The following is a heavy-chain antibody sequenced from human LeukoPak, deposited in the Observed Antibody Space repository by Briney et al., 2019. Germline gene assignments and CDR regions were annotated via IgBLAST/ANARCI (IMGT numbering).Heavy chain of an antibody. D-gene: IGHD4-23*01. CDR1: GYSFSSYW. Sequence: GESLKISCKGSGYSFSSYWIGWVRQMPGKGLEWMGIIYPGDSDTKYNPSFQGQVTISADKSISTAYLQWSSLKASDTALYYCARRSYSGKDFDYWGQGTLVTVSS. V-gene: IGHV5-51*01. J-gene: IGHJ4*02. CDR3: ARRSYSGKDFDY. CDR2: IYPGDSDT.